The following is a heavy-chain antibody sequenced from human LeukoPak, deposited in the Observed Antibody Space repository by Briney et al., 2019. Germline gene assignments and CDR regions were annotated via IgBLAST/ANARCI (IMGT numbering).Heavy chain of an antibody. Sequence: SETLSLTCTVSGDSISSGSHYWGWVRQPPGKGLDWIGNIYYTGSAYYNPSLKSRVTISVDTSGNQFSLKLSSVTAADTAVYYCARSPVLWFGEPMDYFDYWGQGTLVTVSS. CDR1: GDSISSGSHY. J-gene: IGHJ4*02. V-gene: IGHV4-39*07. CDR3: ARSPVLWFGEPMDYFDY. CDR2: IYYTGSA. D-gene: IGHD3-10*01.